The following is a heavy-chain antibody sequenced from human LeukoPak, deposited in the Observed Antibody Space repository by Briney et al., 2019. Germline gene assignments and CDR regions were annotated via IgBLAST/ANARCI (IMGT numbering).Heavy chain of an antibody. V-gene: IGHV3-49*04. J-gene: IGHJ5*02. Sequence: GGSLRLSCTASGFTFGDYAMSWVRQAPRKGLEWVGFIRSKAYGGTTEYAASVKGRFTISRDDSKSIAYLQMNSLKTEDTAVYYCTRDEYGSGRKRINWFDPWGQGTLVTVSS. CDR3: TRDEYGSGRKRINWFDP. CDR1: GFTFGDYA. D-gene: IGHD3-10*01. CDR2: IRSKAYGGTT.